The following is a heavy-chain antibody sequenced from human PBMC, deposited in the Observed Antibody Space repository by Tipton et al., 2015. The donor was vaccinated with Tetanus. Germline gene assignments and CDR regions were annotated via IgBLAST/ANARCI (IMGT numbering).Heavy chain of an antibody. J-gene: IGHJ6*02. V-gene: IGHV3-33*01. CDR1: GFTFRSHG. Sequence: SLRLSCAASGFTFRSHGMHWVRQAPGTGLEWVAVIWNDGTTKYYGDSVKGRFSISRDNSKNTLYLQMNSLRVEDTALYYCARDDDPIGNGLDVWGQGTTVTVSS. CDR3: ARDDDPIGNGLDV. D-gene: IGHD2/OR15-2a*01. CDR2: IWNDGTTK.